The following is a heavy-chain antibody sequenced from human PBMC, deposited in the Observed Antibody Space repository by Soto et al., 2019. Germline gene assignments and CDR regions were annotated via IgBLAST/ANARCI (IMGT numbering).Heavy chain of an antibody. CDR2: ISYDGSNK. CDR3: AKAEGLLWFGEFLFDY. Sequence: QVQLVESGGGVVQPGRSLRLSCAASGFTFSSYGMHWVRQAPGKGLEWVAVISYDGSNKYYADSVKGRFTISRDNSKNTLYLQMNSLRAEDTAVYYCAKAEGLLWFGEFLFDYWGQGTLVTVSS. V-gene: IGHV3-30*18. D-gene: IGHD3-10*01. CDR1: GFTFSSYG. J-gene: IGHJ4*02.